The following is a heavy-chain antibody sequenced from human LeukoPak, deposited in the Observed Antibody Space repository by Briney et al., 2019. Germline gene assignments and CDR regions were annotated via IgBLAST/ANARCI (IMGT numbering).Heavy chain of an antibody. CDR1: GGSISSYY. V-gene: IGHV4-59*01. D-gene: IGHD1-26*01. CDR3: AGQWASYFDY. CDR2: IYYSGST. Sequence: SETLSLTCGVPGGSISSYYWSWIRQPPGKGLEWIGYIYYSGSTNYNPSLKSRVTISVDTSKNQFSLKLSSVTAADTAVYYCAGQWASYFDYWGQGTLVTVSS. J-gene: IGHJ4*02.